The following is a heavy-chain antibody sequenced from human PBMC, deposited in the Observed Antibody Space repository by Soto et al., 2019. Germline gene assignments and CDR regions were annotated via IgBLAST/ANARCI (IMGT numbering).Heavy chain of an antibody. CDR1: GYTFTSYG. V-gene: IGHV1-18*01. CDR3: ARGSSPVTDRKYYSYAMDV. CDR2: ISAYTGNA. Sequence: GASVKVSCKASGYTFTSYGISWVRQAPGQGLEWMGWISAYTGNANYAQNLQGRVTLTTDTSTSTAYMELRSLRSDDTGVYYCARGSSPVTDRKYYSYAMDVWGQGTTVTVSS. J-gene: IGHJ6*02. D-gene: IGHD4-17*01.